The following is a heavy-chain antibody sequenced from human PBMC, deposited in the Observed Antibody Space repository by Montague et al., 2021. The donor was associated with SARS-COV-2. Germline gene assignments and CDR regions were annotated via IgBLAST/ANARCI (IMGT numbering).Heavy chain of an antibody. V-gene: IGHV3-23*01. CDR3: ANRGVRYFDAQGVWYYFDY. D-gene: IGHD3-9*01. Sequence: SLRLSCAASGFSFNRYAMSWVRQAPGKGPEWVTGITSGGGDSHYADSVEGRFTISRDNSRDTLYLQMTSLRAEDTAVYYCANRGVRYFDAQGVWYYFDYWGQGTLVTVSS. J-gene: IGHJ4*02. CDR2: ITSGGGDS. CDR1: GFSFNRYA.